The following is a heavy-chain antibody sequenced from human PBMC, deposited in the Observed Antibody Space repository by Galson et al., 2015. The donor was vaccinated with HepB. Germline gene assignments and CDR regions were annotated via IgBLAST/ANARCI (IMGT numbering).Heavy chain of an antibody. Sequence: SVKVSCKASGGTFSSYAISWVRQAPGQGLEWMGGIIPIFGTANYAQKFQGRVTITADESTSTAYMELSSLRSEDTAVYYCAGPKSGLLLILDAFDIWGQGTMVTVSS. J-gene: IGHJ3*02. D-gene: IGHD3-22*01. CDR2: IIPIFGTA. V-gene: IGHV1-69*13. CDR3: AGPKSGLLLILDAFDI. CDR1: GGTFSSYA.